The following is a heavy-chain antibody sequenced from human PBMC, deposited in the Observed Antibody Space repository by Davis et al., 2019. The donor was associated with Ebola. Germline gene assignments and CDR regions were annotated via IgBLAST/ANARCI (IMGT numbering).Heavy chain of an antibody. Sequence: MPGGSLRLSCAVYGGSFSGYYWSWIRQPPGKGLEWIGEINHSGSTNYNPSLKSRVTISVDTSKNQFSLKLSSVTAADTAVYYCARDLRGGGYDGWGYWGQGTLVTVSS. D-gene: IGHD5-12*01. CDR2: INHSGST. J-gene: IGHJ4*02. V-gene: IGHV4-34*01. CDR1: GGSFSGYY. CDR3: ARDLRGGGYDGWGY.